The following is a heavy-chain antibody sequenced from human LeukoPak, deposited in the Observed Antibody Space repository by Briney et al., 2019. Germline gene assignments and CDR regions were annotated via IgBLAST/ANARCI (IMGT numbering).Heavy chain of an antibody. J-gene: IGHJ4*02. CDR1: GYTFTAYY. V-gene: IGHV1-2*02. CDR3: ARGREEVVHY. D-gene: IGHD6-6*01. Sequence: ASVKVSCKASGYTFTAYYIHWVRQCPRLGLEWMGWINPNTGGTNYAQKFQGRVTMTRDTSISTAYMELSRLRSDDTAVYYCARGREEVVHYWGQGTLVTVSS. CDR2: INPNTGGT.